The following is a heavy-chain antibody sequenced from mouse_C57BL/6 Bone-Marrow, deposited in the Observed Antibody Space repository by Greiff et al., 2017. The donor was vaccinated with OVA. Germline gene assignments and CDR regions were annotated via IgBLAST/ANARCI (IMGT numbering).Heavy chain of an antibody. CDR1: GFTFSSYG. CDR3: ARRHAWFAY. V-gene: IGHV5-6*01. Sequence: EVHLVESGGDLVKPGGSLKLSCAASGFTFSSYGMSWVRQTPDKRLEWVATISSGGSYTYYPDSVKGRFTISRDIAKNTLYLQMSSLKSEDTAMYYCARRHAWFAYWGQGTLVTVSA. J-gene: IGHJ3*01. CDR2: ISSGGSYT.